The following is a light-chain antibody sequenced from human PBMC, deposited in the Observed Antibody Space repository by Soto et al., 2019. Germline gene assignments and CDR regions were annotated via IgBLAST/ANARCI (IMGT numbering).Light chain of an antibody. CDR2: AAS. V-gene: IGKV1-9*01. Sequence: GDRVTITCRASQGISSHLAWYQQQPGKAPKLLISAASTLQSGVPSRFSGSGSGTEFTLTISSLQPEDFATYYCQQLNTYPLTFGGGTKVNIK. CDR1: QGISSH. CDR3: QQLNTYPLT. J-gene: IGKJ4*01.